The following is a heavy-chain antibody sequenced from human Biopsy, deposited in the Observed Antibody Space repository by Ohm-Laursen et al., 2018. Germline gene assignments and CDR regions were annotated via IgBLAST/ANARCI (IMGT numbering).Heavy chain of an antibody. D-gene: IGHD3-10*01. J-gene: IGHJ4*02. Sequence: SLRLSCAASGFPFHNYAMNWVRQAPGKGLEWVANINGDGSGKNYLDSVKGRFSISRDNAKNSLYLQMNSLRVEDTALYYCATGFAARFWGQGTLVTVSS. V-gene: IGHV3-7*01. CDR2: INGDGSGK. CDR1: GFPFHNYA. CDR3: ATGFAARF.